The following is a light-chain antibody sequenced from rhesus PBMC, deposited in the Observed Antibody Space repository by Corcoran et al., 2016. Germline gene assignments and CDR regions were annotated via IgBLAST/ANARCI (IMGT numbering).Light chain of an antibody. V-gene: IGKV1-22*01. CDR1: QGISSW. J-gene: IGKJ1*01. CDR3: LQYASTPWT. CDR2: KAS. Sequence: DIQMTQSPSSLSASVGDTVTITCQASQGISSWLAWYQQNPGEAPKGLIYKASSLQGGVPSRFSGSVSGTDFTLTISNLQPEDFATYYCLQYASTPWTFGPGTKVEIK.